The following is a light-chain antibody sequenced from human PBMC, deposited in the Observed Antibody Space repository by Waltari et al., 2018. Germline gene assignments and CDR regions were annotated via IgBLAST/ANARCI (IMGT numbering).Light chain of an antibody. CDR2: VNSDGSN. Sequence: QLVLTQSPSASASLGASVKLTCTLSSGHSTNIIAWHQQQREKGPRYLMKVNSDGSNSKGGQIPVRFSGSSYGAVHYRTISSLQAEDEADYYCQTGGHGTWVFGGGTKLTVL. CDR3: QTGGHGTWV. CDR1: SGHSTNI. J-gene: IGLJ3*02. V-gene: IGLV4-69*01.